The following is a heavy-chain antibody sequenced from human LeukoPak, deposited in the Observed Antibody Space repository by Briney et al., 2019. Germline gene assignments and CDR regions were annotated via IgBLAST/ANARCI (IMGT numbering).Heavy chain of an antibody. CDR3: ARDGPDYGDYINFDY. J-gene: IGHJ4*02. V-gene: IGHV1-18*04. Sequence: ASVKVSCKASGYTFTSYYMHWVRQAPGQGLEWMGWISAYNGKTNYAQKFQGRVTMTTDTSTNTAYMELRNLISDDTAVYFCARDGPDYGDYINFDYWGQGTLVTVSS. D-gene: IGHD4-17*01. CDR1: GYTFTSYY. CDR2: ISAYNGKT.